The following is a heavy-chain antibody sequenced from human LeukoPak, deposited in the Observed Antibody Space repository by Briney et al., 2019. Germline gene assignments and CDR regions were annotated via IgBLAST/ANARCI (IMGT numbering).Heavy chain of an antibody. V-gene: IGHV4-34*01. CDR3: AGDTXMGDYYYYYMDV. J-gene: IGHJ6*03. Sequence: TLSXXCAVYGGSFSGYYWSWIRQPPGKGLEWIGEINHSGSTNYNPSLKSRVTISVDTSKNKFSLKLSSVTAADTAVYYCAGDTXMGDYYYYYMDVWGKGTTVTISS. CDR2: INHSGST. CDR1: GGSFSGYY. D-gene: IGHD3-16*01.